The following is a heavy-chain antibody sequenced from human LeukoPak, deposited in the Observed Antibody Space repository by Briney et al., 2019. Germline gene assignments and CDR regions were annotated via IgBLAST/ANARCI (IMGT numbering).Heavy chain of an antibody. D-gene: IGHD2-21*02. CDR1: GFTFSSYA. CDR3: AKLYGKVVTATSSRYFDL. CDR2: INGSGGTT. V-gene: IGHV3-23*01. Sequence: GGSLRLSCAASGFTFSSYAMSWVRQAPGKGLEWVSDINGSGGTTYYADSVKGRFTIARDNSKNTLYLQMNSLRAEDTALYYCAKLYGKVVTATSSRYFDLWGRGTLVTVSS. J-gene: IGHJ2*01.